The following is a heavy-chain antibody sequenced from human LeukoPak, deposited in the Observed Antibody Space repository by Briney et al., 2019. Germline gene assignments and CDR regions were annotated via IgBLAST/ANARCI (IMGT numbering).Heavy chain of an antibody. V-gene: IGHV3-21*01. Sequence: GGSLRLSCAASGFTFRSYSMNWVRQAPGKGLEWVSFISSSSSYIYYAESLKGRFTISRDNAKNSLYQQMNSLRAEDTAVYYCARARFGELLPSDPDYWGQGTLVTVSS. CDR3: ARARFGELLPSDPDY. CDR2: ISSSSSYI. D-gene: IGHD3-10*01. CDR1: GFTFRSYS. J-gene: IGHJ4*02.